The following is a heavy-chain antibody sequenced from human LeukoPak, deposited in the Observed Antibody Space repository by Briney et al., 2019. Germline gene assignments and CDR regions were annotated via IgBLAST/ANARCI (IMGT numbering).Heavy chain of an antibody. J-gene: IGHJ4*02. CDR3: VRTPPNWGADY. CDR2: MSPNSGDT. Sequence: ASVKVSCKASGYTFTSYDINWVRQATGQGLEWMGWMSPNSGDTGYAQEFQGRLTMTRDTSISTAYMELSSLRSEDTAVYYCVRTPPNWGADYWGQGTLVTVSS. D-gene: IGHD3-16*01. CDR1: GYTFTSYD. V-gene: IGHV1-8*01.